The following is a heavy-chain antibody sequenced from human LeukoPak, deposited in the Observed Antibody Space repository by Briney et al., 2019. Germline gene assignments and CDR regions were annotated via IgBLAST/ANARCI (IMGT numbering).Heavy chain of an antibody. CDR3: ARVGYDSSGYYYFDY. D-gene: IGHD3-22*01. CDR1: GYTFTSYG. J-gene: IGHJ4*02. Sequence: ASVKVSCKASGYTFTSYGISWVRQAPGQGLEWMGWISAYNGNTNYAQKLQGRVTMTRDTSTSTVYMELSSLRSEDTAVYYCARVGYDSSGYYYFDYWGQGTLVTVSS. V-gene: IGHV1-18*01. CDR2: ISAYNGNT.